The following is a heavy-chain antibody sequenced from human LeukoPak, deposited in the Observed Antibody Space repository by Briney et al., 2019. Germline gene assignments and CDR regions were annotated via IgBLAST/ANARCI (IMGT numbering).Heavy chain of an antibody. V-gene: IGHV3-74*01. CDR3: ASYGDYLYY. Sequence: GGSLRLSCAASGFTFSSYWMHWVRQAPGKGLVWVSRINSDESSTSYADSVKGRFTISRDSAKNTLYLQMNSLRAEDTAVYYCASYGDYLYYWGQGTLVTVSS. D-gene: IGHD4-17*01. CDR2: INSDESST. J-gene: IGHJ4*02. CDR1: GFTFSSYW.